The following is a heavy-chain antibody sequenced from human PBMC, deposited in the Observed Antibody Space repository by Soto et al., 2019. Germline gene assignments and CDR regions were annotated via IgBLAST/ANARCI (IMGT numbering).Heavy chain of an antibody. CDR3: ARDLGPAAGPDS. D-gene: IGHD6-13*01. CDR2: IWYDGSSK. V-gene: IGHV3-33*01. J-gene: IGHJ4*02. CDR1: GGTFSSYA. Sequence: QVQLVQSGAEVKKPGSSVKVSCKASGGTFSSYAISWVRQAPGQGLEWVALIWYDGSSKYYADSVKGRFTISRDNSKNTLYLQMNSLRAEDTAVYYCARDLGPAAGPDSWGQGTLVTVSS.